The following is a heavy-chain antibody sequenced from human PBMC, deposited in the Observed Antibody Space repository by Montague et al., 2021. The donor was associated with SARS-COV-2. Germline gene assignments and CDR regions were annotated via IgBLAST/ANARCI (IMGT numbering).Heavy chain of an antibody. D-gene: IGHD2-21*01. CDR3: ARGHMSPFDY. V-gene: IGHV3-48*03. Sequence: SLRLSCAASGFTFRNYEMNWIRRTPGRGLEWISYISTRASSIHYADSVEGRCTISRDDAKNFLYLEMHSLRAEDTAVYFCARGHMSPFDYWGQGTLVTVSS. CDR1: GFTFRNYE. J-gene: IGHJ4*02. CDR2: ISTRASSI.